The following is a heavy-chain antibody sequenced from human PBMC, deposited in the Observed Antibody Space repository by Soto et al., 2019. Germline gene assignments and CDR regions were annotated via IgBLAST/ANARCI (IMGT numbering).Heavy chain of an antibody. CDR1: GYTFTSYY. CDR3: ARDHSVGATSGY. D-gene: IGHD1-26*01. V-gene: IGHV1-46*03. Sequence: ASVKVSCKSSGYTFTSYYMHWVRQAPGQGLEWMGIINPSGGSTSYAQKFQGRVTMTRDTSTSTVYMELSSLRSEYTAVYYCARDHSVGATSGYWGQGTLVTVS. J-gene: IGHJ4*02. CDR2: INPSGGST.